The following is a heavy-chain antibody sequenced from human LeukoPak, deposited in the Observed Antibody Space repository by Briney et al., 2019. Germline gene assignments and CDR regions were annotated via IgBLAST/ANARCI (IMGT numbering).Heavy chain of an antibody. Sequence: SETLSLTCTVSGGPISTYYWSWIRQPPGKGLEWIGYIYYSGSTNYSPSLKSRVTISVDTSKNHFSLNLSSVTAADTAVYYCARDKEMATFDYWGQGTLVTVSS. J-gene: IGHJ4*02. CDR1: GGPISTYY. D-gene: IGHD5-24*01. CDR3: ARDKEMATFDY. V-gene: IGHV4-59*01. CDR2: IYYSGST.